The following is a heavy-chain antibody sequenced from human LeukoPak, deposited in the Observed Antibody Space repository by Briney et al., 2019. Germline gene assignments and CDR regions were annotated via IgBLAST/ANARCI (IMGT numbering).Heavy chain of an antibody. D-gene: IGHD3-3*01. CDR2: MNPNSGNT. CDR1: GYTFTSYD. V-gene: IGHV1-8*01. CDR3: ARVAYYDFWSGYYWWFDP. J-gene: IGHJ5*02. Sequence: ASVKASCKASGYTFTSYDINWVRQATGQGLEWMGWMNPNSGNTGYAQKFQGRVTMTRNTSISTAYMELSSLRSEDTAVYYCARVAYYDFWSGYYWWFDPWGQGTLVTVSS.